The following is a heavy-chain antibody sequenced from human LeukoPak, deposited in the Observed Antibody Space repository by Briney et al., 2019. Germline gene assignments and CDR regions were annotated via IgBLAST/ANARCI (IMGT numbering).Heavy chain of an antibody. D-gene: IGHD3-22*01. Sequence: GGSLRLSCAASGFTFSNYGIHWVRQAPGKGLEWVAFVRYDESSKYSADSVKGRFTISRDNSKNTLYLQMNSLRAEDTAVYYCAKDLRQYYYESSGYYLDYWGQGTLVTVSS. CDR3: AKDLRQYYYESSGYYLDY. J-gene: IGHJ4*02. CDR1: GFTFSNYG. V-gene: IGHV3-30*02. CDR2: VRYDESSK.